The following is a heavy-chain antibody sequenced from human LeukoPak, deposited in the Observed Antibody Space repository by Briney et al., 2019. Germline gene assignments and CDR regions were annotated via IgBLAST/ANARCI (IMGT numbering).Heavy chain of an antibody. Sequence: SETLSLTCNVSGGSIRGYYWSWIRQPPGKGLEWIGYIYYSGSTNYNPSLKSRVTISVDTSKNHFSLKLSSVTAADTAVYYCARVTGYIVEDYFDYWGQGTLVTVSS. CDR1: GGSIRGYY. CDR3: ARVTGYIVEDYFDY. D-gene: IGHD3-22*01. V-gene: IGHV4-59*01. J-gene: IGHJ4*02. CDR2: IYYSGST.